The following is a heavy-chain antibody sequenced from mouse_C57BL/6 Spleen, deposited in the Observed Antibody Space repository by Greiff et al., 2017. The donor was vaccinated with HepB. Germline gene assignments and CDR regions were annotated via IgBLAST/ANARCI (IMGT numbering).Heavy chain of an antibody. CDR3: ARQLGRDPYFDY. Sequence: EVQLMESGGGLVKPGGSLKLSCAASGFTFSSYAMSWVRQTPEKRLEWVATISDGGSYTYYPDNVKGRFTISRDNAKNNLYLQMSHLKSEDTAMYYCARQLGRDPYFDYWGQGTTLTVSS. CDR2: ISDGGSYT. D-gene: IGHD4-1*02. V-gene: IGHV5-4*01. CDR1: GFTFSSYA. J-gene: IGHJ2*01.